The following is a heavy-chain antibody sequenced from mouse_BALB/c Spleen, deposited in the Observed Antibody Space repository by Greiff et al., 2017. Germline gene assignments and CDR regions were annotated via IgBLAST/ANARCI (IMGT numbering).Heavy chain of an antibody. Sequence: DVKLQESGPGLVKPSQSLSLTCSVTGYSITSGYYWNWIRQFPGNKLEWMGYISYDGSNNYNPSLKNRISITRDTSKNQFFLKLNSVTTEDTATYYCARRGYGSSAWFAYWGQGTLVTVSA. D-gene: IGHD1-1*01. CDR2: ISYDGSN. CDR3: ARRGYGSSAWFAY. V-gene: IGHV3-6*02. CDR1: GYSITSGYY. J-gene: IGHJ3*01.